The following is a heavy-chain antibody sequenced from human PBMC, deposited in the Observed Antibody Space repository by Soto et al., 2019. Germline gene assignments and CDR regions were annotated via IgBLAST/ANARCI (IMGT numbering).Heavy chain of an antibody. CDR1: GYTFTGYY. CDR2: INPNSGGT. J-gene: IGHJ4*02. CDR3: ARGHYDILTGYYGPRLPFDY. D-gene: IGHD3-9*01. Sequence: ASVKVSCKASGYTFTGYYMHWVRQAPGQGLEWMGWINPNSGGTNYAQKFQGWVTMTRDTSISTAYMELSRLRSDDTAVYYCARGHYDILTGYYGPRLPFDYWGQGTLVTVSS. V-gene: IGHV1-2*04.